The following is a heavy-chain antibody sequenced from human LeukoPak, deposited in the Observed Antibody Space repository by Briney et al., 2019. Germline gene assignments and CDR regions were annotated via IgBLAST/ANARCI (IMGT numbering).Heavy chain of an antibody. D-gene: IGHD5-18*01. V-gene: IGHV3-74*01. CDR1: GFTFSSYW. CDR3: ARGGGYSYGSLDY. Sequence: PGRSLRLSCAASGFTFSSYWMHWVRQAPGKGLVWVSRINSDGSSTSYADSVKGRFTISRDNAKNTLYLQMNSLRAEDTAVYYCARGGGYSYGSLDYWGQGTLVTVSS. CDR2: INSDGSST. J-gene: IGHJ4*02.